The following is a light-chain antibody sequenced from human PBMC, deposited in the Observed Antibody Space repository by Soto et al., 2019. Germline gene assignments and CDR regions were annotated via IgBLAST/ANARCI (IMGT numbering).Light chain of an antibody. Sequence: QPASVSGSPGQSITISCTGTSSDVGGYNFVSWYQHHPGKAPKLIIYEVTTRPSGVSNRFSASKSGNTASLTISGLQAEDEADYYCSSYTNTSTLVGFGGGTKLTVL. CDR1: SSDVGGYNF. J-gene: IGLJ2*01. CDR2: EVT. V-gene: IGLV2-14*01. CDR3: SSYTNTSTLVG.